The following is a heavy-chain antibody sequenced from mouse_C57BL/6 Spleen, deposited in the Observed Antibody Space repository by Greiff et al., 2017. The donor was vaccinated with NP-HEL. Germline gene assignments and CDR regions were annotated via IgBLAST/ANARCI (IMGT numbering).Heavy chain of an antibody. CDR2: ISSGSSTI. CDR3: YYEYDEGYYAMDY. J-gene: IGHJ4*01. V-gene: IGHV5-17*01. CDR1: GFTFSDYG. Sequence: EVKLMESGGGLVKPGGSLKLSCAASGFTFSDYGMHWVRQAPEKGLEWVAYISSGSSTIYYADTVKGRFTISRDNAKNTLFLQMTSLRSEDTAIYYCYYEYDEGYYAMDYWGQGTSVTVSS. D-gene: IGHD2-4*01.